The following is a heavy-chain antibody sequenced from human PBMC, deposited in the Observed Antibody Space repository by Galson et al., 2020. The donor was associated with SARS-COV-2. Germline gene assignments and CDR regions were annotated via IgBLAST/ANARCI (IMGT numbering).Heavy chain of an antibody. J-gene: IGHJ4*02. Sequence: SCEASGFSLSDYGMHWVRQAPGKGLEWAAVIWDDGGQQYYGDSVKVRFTVSRDNSKNSLYLQMDSPRAEDTAVYYCAKDVADLRRNSWTLIGGYCDRWGQGTLVTVST. CDR3: AKDVADLRRNSWTLIGGYCDR. CDR2: IWDDGGQQ. D-gene: IGHD3-16*01. CDR1: GFSLSDYG. V-gene: IGHV3-33*06.